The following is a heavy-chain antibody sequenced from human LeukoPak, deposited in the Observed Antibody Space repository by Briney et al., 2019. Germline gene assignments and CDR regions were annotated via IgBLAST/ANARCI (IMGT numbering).Heavy chain of an antibody. CDR1: GFTFDDYT. CDR3: ARDLGLDCSGGSCYFGMDAFDI. CDR2: ISWDGGST. D-gene: IGHD2-15*01. J-gene: IGHJ3*02. V-gene: IGHV3-43*01. Sequence: EGSLRLSCAASGFTFDDYTMHWVRQAPGKGLEWVSLISWDGGSTYYADSVKGRFTISRDNSKNSLYLQMNSLRTEDTALYYCARDLGLDCSGGSCYFGMDAFDIWGQGTMVTVSS.